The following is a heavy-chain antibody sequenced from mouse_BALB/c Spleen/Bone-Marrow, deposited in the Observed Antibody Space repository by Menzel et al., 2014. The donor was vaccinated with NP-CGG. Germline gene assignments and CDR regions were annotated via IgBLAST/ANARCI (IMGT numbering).Heavy chain of an antibody. V-gene: IGHV1-54*01. J-gene: IGHJ4*01. Sequence: QVQLKQSGAELVRPGTSVKVSCKASGYAFTNYWIEWIKQRPGQGLEWIGVINPGSGGINYNEKFKGKATLTADKSSSTAYMQLSSQTSDDSAVYFCARELVRGMDYWGQGTSVTVSS. CDR2: INPGSGGI. CDR1: GYAFTNYW. CDR3: ARELVRGMDY. D-gene: IGHD1-1*01.